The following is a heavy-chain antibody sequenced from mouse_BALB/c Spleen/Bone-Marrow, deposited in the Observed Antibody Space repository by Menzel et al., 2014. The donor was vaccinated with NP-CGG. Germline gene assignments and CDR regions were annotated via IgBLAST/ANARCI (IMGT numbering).Heavy chain of an antibody. CDR3: TTLARNYFDY. Sequence: DVHLVESGTVLARPGASVKMSCKASGYTFTSYWMHWVKQRPGQGLEWIGTIYPGNSDTTYNQKFKGKAKLTAVTSTSTAYMALSSLTNEDSAVYYCTTLARNYFDYWGQGTTLTVSS. J-gene: IGHJ2*01. V-gene: IGHV1-5*01. CDR1: GYTFTSYW. CDR2: IYPGNSDT.